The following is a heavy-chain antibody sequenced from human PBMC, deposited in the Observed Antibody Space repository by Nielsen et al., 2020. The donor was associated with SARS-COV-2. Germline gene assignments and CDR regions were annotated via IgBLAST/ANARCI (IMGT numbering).Heavy chain of an antibody. CDR2: ISAYNGNT. CDR3: ARGPHYDFWSGYTP. Sequence: ASVKVSCKASGYTFTSYGISWVRQAPGQGLEWMGWISAYNGNTNYAQKLQGRVTMTTDTSTSTAYMELRSLRSDDTAVYYCARGPHYDFWSGYTPWGQGTLVTVSS. J-gene: IGHJ5*02. CDR1: GYTFTSYG. D-gene: IGHD3-3*01. V-gene: IGHV1-18*01.